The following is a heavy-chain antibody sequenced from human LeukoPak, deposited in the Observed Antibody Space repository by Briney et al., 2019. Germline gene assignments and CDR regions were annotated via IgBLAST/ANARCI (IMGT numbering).Heavy chain of an antibody. CDR2: IRGGGENT. CDR1: GFTFSTYS. Sequence: GGSLRLSCAASGFTFSTYSMSWVRQAPGKGLEWVSAIRGGGENTYYADSVKGRFTISRDNSKDTLSLQMNSLRAEDTAVYYCAKISWDGRGTFYWGLGTLVTASS. J-gene: IGHJ4*02. CDR3: AKISWDGRGTFY. D-gene: IGHD2-15*01. V-gene: IGHV3-23*01.